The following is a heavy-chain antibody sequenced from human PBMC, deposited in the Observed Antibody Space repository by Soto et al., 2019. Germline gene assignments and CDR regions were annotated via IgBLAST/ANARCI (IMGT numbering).Heavy chain of an antibody. D-gene: IGHD6-13*01. CDR1: GYIFTNYY. Sequence: QVQLVQSGAEVKKPGASVKVSCKASGYIFTNYYIHWVRQAPGQGLEWMAIINPLPTSGSTNYAQKFEGRVTVTRDPSTSTVYLELSSLRSDDTAVYYCAIDLASAAYWGQGTLVTVSS. CDR2: INPLPTSGST. V-gene: IGHV1-46*01. J-gene: IGHJ4*02. CDR3: AIDLASAAY.